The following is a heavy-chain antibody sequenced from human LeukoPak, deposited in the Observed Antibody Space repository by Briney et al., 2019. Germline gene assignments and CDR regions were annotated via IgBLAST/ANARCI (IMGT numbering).Heavy chain of an antibody. CDR3: AKMKGHPLPRYYMDV. J-gene: IGHJ6*01. V-gene: IGHV3-23*01. Sequence: GGSLRLSCAASRFTFSGFAMSWVRRTPGKGLEWVSGISGSGDNTLYADSVRGRFTISRDNSKNTLYLEMNSLRAEDTAIYYCAKMKGHPLPRYYMDVWGQGTTVTVSS. CDR2: ISGSGDNT. D-gene: IGHD1-26*01. CDR1: RFTFSGFA.